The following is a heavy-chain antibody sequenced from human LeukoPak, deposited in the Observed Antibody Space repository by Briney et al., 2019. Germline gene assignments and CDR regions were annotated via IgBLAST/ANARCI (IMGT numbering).Heavy chain of an antibody. D-gene: IGHD3-10*01. CDR2: ISISSTYI. CDR1: GFTFSSNS. CDR3: ARDGGIGGSQFDY. V-gene: IGHV3-21*01. Sequence: PGGYLRFSCSASGFTFSSNSMNWVRQAPGQGLEWVLSISISSTYIYYAYSVKGRFTIARDNATNSLYLNMNSLRAAASSVYYCARDGGIGGSQFDYWGQRTLVTASS. J-gene: IGHJ4*02.